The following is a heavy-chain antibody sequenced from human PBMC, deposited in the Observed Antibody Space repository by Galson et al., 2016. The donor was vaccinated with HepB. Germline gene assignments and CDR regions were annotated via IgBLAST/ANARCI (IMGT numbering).Heavy chain of an antibody. CDR1: GFTFSGSA. Sequence: SLRLSCAASGFTFSGSAMHWVRQASGKGLEWVGRIRSKANSYATAYAASVKGRFTISRDDSKNTAYLQMNSLKTEDTAVYYCTRHGRMGVAAWVPYYYGMDVWGQGTTVTVSS. CDR2: IRSKANSYAT. CDR3: TRHGRMGVAAWVPYYYGMDV. J-gene: IGHJ6*02. D-gene: IGHD2-15*01. V-gene: IGHV3-73*01.